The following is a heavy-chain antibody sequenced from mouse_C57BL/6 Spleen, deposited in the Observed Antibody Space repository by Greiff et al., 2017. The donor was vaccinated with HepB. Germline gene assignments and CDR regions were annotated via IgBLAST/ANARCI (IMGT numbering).Heavy chain of an antibody. V-gene: IGHV1-42*01. J-gene: IGHJ2*01. CDR2: INPSTGGT. CDR3: ARTSYPTEYFDY. CDR1: GYSFTGYY. Sequence: VQLKQSGPELVKPGASVKISCKASGYSFTGYYMNWVKQSPEKSLEWIGEINPSTGGTTYNQKFKAKATLTVDKSSSTAYMQLKSLTSEDSAVYYCARTSYPTEYFDYWGQGTTLTVSS. D-gene: IGHD2-10*01.